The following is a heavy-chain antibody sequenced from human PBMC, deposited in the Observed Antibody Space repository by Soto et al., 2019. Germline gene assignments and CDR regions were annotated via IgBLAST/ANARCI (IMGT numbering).Heavy chain of an antibody. CDR2: IMTDGSTT. CDR3: VRENHWKSDS. J-gene: IGHJ4*02. V-gene: IGHV3-74*03. D-gene: IGHD1-1*01. CDR1: GFTLSSYW. Sequence: GGSLRLSCAASGFTLSSYWMHWVRQVPGEGPVWVSRIMTDGSTTTYADSVKGRFTISRDNAKNTLYLQMNSLRVEDTAVYHCVRENHWKSDSWGQGTLVTVSS.